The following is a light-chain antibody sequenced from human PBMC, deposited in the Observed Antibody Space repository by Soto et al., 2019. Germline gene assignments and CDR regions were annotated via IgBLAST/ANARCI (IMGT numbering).Light chain of an antibody. J-gene: IGLJ1*01. Sequence: QSVLTQPASVSGSPGQSITISCTGTSSDVGGYNYVSWYQQHPGKAPKLMIYDVSNRPSGVSNRFSGSKSGNTASLTISGLQAEDEADYYCSSYTSSSHLYVFGNGTKVTVL. CDR3: SSYTSSSHLYV. V-gene: IGLV2-14*01. CDR1: SSDVGGYNY. CDR2: DVS.